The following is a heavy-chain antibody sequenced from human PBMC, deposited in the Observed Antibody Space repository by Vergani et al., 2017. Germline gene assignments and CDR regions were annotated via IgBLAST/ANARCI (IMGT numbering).Heavy chain of an antibody. J-gene: IGHJ4*02. CDR3: ARENVVIARIFDF. CDR1: GDSLSSRDHY. V-gene: IGHV4-31*03. CDR2: IFRSGTT. D-gene: IGHD2-21*01. Sequence: QVQLQESGPGLVKPSQPLSLTCTVSGDSLSSRDHYWSWIRQRSDKGLEWVGHIFRSGTTYYNPSLKSRLIMSVDTSKNQFSLKLTSVTAADTAMYYCARENVVIARIFDFWGQGTLVTVSS.